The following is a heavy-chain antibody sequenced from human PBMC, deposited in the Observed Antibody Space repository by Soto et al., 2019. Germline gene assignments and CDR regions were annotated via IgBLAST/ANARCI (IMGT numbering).Heavy chain of an antibody. J-gene: IGHJ4*02. CDR3: ARKEWELDFDY. CDR2: ISSSSSYI. CDR1: GFTFSSYS. Sequence: GALRLSCAASGFTFSSYSVNWVRQAPGKGLEWVSSISSSSSYIYYADSVKGRFTISRDNAKNSLYLQMNSLRAEDTAVYYCARKEWELDFDYWGQGTLVTVSS. V-gene: IGHV3-21*01. D-gene: IGHD1-26*01.